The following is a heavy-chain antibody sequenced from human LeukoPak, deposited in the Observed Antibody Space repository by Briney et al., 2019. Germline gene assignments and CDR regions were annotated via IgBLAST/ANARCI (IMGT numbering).Heavy chain of an antibody. J-gene: IGHJ4*02. V-gene: IGHV3-23*01. CDR2: ISGSGGST. CDR1: GFTFRSYA. CDR3: AKEYCSNSVCHSLDY. D-gene: IGHD2-8*01. Sequence: GGSLRLSCAASGFTFRSYAMSWVRQAPGKGLEWVSVISGSGGSTYNADSVKGRFTFSRDNSKNTLYLQMNSLRAEDTAVYYCAKEYCSNSVCHSLDYWGQGTLVTVSS.